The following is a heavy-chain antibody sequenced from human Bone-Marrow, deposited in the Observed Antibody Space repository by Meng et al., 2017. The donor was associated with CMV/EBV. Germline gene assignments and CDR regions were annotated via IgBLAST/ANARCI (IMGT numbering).Heavy chain of an antibody. CDR2: IGGDGGTT. Sequence: LSCEASGLTFRSFDMSWVRQAPGKGLEWVSSIGGDGGTTYADSAKGRFTFSRDNSKNTLYLEMNSLRAEDTALYYCAKVMRSWYFDLWGRGTLVTVSS. J-gene: IGHJ2*01. CDR3: AKVMRSWYFDL. CDR1: GLTFRSFD. V-gene: IGHV3-23*01. D-gene: IGHD3-16*01.